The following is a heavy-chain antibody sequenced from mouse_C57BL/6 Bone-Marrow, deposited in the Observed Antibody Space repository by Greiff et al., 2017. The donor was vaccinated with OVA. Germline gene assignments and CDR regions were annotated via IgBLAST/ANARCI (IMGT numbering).Heavy chain of an antibody. Sequence: QVQLQQPGAELVMPGASVKLSCKASGYTFTSYWMHWVKQRPGQGLEWIGEIDPSDSYTNYNQKFKGKSTLTVDKSSSTAYMQLSSLTSEDSAVYYCAREIYYYGSRGYFDVWGTGTTVTVSS. CDR2: IDPSDSYT. V-gene: IGHV1-69*01. D-gene: IGHD1-1*01. J-gene: IGHJ1*03. CDR1: GYTFTSYW. CDR3: AREIYYYGSRGYFDV.